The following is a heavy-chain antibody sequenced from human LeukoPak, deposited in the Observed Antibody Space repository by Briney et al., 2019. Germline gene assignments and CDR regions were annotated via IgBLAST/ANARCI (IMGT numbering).Heavy chain of an antibody. D-gene: IGHD1-26*01. CDR1: GFSYSNYA. Sequence: AGGSLRLSCVASGFSYSNYAMSWVRQAPGKGLEWVAAISSSGGGTYYAYSAKCVYGLSTDNSKNTLYIPMNSLRAEDTAVYHCAKDLSGSYTSYYFDVWGQGTPVTLSS. CDR3: AKDLSGSYTSYYFDV. V-gene: IGHV3-23*01. CDR2: ISSSGGGT. J-gene: IGHJ4*03.